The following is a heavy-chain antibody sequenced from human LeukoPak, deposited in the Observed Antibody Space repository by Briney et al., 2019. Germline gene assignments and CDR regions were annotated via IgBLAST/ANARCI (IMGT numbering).Heavy chain of an antibody. CDR1: GFTFSSYA. V-gene: IGHV3-23*01. CDR2: ISGSGGST. J-gene: IGHJ4*02. CDR3: ATCGDSSGSGIDY. D-gene: IGHD3-22*01. Sequence: GRSLRLSCAASGFTFSSYAMSWVRQAPGKGLEWVSAISGSGGSTYYADSVKGRFTISRDNSKNTLYLQMNSLRAEDTAVYYCATCGDSSGSGIDYWGQGTLVTVSS.